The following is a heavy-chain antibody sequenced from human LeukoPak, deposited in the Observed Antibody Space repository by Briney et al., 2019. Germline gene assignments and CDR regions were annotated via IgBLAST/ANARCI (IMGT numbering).Heavy chain of an antibody. Sequence: SETLSLTCTVSGGSIGSSTYYWGWIRQAPGKGLEWIGSIYYSGTTYYNPSLQSRVTISVDTSRNQFSLKLSSVTAADTAVYYCARHTAMAHFDYWGQGTLVTVSS. V-gene: IGHV4-39*01. D-gene: IGHD5-18*01. CDR1: GGSIGSSTYY. CDR3: ARHTAMAHFDY. J-gene: IGHJ4*02. CDR2: IYYSGTT.